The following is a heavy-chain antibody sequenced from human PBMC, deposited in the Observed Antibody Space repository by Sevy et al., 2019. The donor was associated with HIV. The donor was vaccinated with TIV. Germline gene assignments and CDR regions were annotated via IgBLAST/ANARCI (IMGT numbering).Heavy chain of an antibody. V-gene: IGHV4-39*01. D-gene: IGHD6-19*01. CDR1: DVSISSGTNY. CDR3: ARQRGGWYEYDASDV. CDR2: IYYGGST. J-gene: IGHJ3*01. Sequence: SETLSHTCTVSDVSISSGTNYWGWIRQPPGKGLEWIGSIYYGGSTYYNPSLKSRVTVSADTSTNQFSLKLTSVTVADTAVYYCARQRGGWYEYDASDVWGQGTMVTVSS.